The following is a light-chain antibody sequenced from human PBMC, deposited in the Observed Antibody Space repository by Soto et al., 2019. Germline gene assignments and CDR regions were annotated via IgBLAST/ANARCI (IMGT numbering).Light chain of an antibody. CDR2: GAS. V-gene: IGKV3-20*01. CDR3: QQHGSSSWT. CDR1: QSISSSY. Sequence: LTQNPRKRSLSPGKRDTLACRASQSISSSYLAWYQQRPGQAPRLLIYGASSRATGIPDRFSGSGSGTAFDLTLRCRESGDFAVYYCQQHGSSSWTFGRGTKVDIK. J-gene: IGKJ1*01.